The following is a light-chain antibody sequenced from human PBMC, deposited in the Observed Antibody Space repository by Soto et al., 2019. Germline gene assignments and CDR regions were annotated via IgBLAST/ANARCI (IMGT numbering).Light chain of an antibody. J-gene: IGKJ4*01. Sequence: EIVLTQSPGTLSLSPGERVTLSCRASQSVPSNYLAWYQQKPGQAPRVVVFGASTRATGIPDRFSGSGSGTDFTLTISRLEPEDFAVYFCHQRAGWPPTFGGGTKVEIK. V-gene: IGKV3-20*01. CDR3: HQRAGWPPT. CDR1: QSVPSNY. CDR2: GAS.